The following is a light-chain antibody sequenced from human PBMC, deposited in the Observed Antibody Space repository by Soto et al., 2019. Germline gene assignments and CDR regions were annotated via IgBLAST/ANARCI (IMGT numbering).Light chain of an antibody. CDR1: QDISNY. J-gene: IGKJ3*01. CDR3: QQYDNLPLT. Sequence: DIQMTQSPSSLSASVGDRVTITCQASQDISNYLNWYQQKPGKARKLLIYDASNLETGVPSRFSGSGSGTDFTFTISRLQPEDIATYYCQQYDNLPLTFGPGTTVDIK. V-gene: IGKV1-33*01. CDR2: DAS.